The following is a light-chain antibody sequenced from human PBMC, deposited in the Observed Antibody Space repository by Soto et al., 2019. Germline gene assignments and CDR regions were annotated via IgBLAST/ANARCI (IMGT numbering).Light chain of an antibody. CDR1: SSDVGGYNY. CDR2: DVT. Sequence: QSVLTQPPSASGSPGQSVTISCTGTSSDVGGYNYVSWYQQHPGKAPKLMIYDVTVRPSGVPDRFSGSKSGNTASLTVSGLQAEDEATYYCSSFAISPYVFGTGTKVTVL. CDR3: SSFAISPYV. J-gene: IGLJ1*01. V-gene: IGLV2-8*01.